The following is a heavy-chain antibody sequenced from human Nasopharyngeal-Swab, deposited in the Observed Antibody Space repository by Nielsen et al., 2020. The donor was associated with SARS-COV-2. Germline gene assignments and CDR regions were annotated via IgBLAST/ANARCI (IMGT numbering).Heavy chain of an antibody. Sequence: GGSLRLSYTASRFTFSRYWIHWVRQVPGKGLVWVSRINGDGTRINYADSVKGRFTISRDNAKNTVFLQMNSLRAEDTAVYYCARDKCMEGPTCDAFDIWGQGTMVTVSS. CDR2: INGDGTRI. V-gene: IGHV3-74*01. D-gene: IGHD2-8*01. CDR1: RFTFSRYW. J-gene: IGHJ3*02. CDR3: ARDKCMEGPTCDAFDI.